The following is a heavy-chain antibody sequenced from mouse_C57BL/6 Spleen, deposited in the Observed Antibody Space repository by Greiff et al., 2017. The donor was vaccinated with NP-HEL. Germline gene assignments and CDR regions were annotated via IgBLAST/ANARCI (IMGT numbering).Heavy chain of an antibody. CDR2: ISSGSSTI. CDR1: GFTFSDYG. CDR3: ARGDYSNWYFDV. V-gene: IGHV5-17*01. J-gene: IGHJ1*03. Sequence: EVKVVESGGGLVKPGGSLKLSCAASGFTFSDYGMHWVRQAPEKGLEWVAYISSGSSTIYYADTVKGRFTISRDNAKNTLFLQMTSLRSEDTAMYYCARGDYSNWYFDVWGTGTTVTVSS. D-gene: IGHD2-5*01.